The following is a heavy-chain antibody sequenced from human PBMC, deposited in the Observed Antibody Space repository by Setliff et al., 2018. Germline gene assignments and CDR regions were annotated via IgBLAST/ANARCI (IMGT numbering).Heavy chain of an antibody. V-gene: IGHV3-48*01. Sequence: GGSLRLSCAASGFTFSDYNMNWVRQAPGKGLEWLSYISSSSGTIFYADSVKGRFSISRDGAKSSLFLQMNSLRGEDTSVYYCARSRRPRRLQSDFDHWGQGTLVTVSS. D-gene: IGHD6-25*01. CDR2: ISSSSGTI. J-gene: IGHJ4*02. CDR3: ARSRRPRRLQSDFDH. CDR1: GFTFSDYN.